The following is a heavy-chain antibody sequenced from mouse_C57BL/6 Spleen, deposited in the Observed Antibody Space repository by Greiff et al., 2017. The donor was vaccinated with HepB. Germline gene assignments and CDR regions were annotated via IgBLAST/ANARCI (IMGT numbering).Heavy chain of an antibody. J-gene: IGHJ3*01. CDR1: GYSFTGYY. CDR3: ASPRWAY. Sequence: VQLQQSGPELVKPGASVKISCKASGYSFTGYYINWVKQSPEKSLEWIGEINPSTGGTTYNQKFKSKATLTVDKSSSTAYMQLKILTSEDSAVYSCASPRWAYWGQGTLVTVSS. CDR2: INPSTGGT. V-gene: IGHV1-42*01.